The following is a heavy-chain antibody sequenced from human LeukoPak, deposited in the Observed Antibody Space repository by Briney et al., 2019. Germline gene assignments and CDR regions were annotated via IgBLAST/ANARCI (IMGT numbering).Heavy chain of an antibody. CDR1: GGSFSGYY. V-gene: IGHV4-34*01. CDR3: ARGGRSGFVVVPGPKRGRSYFDY. D-gene: IGHD2-2*01. CDR2: INHSGST. Sequence: SETLSLTCAVYGGSFSGYYWYWIRQPPGKGLEWVGEINHSGSTNSNPSLKNRVTISVDMSKSQCSLKLSYVSSADTAVYYCARGGRSGFVVVPGPKRGRSYFDYWGQGSLVTVSS. J-gene: IGHJ4*02.